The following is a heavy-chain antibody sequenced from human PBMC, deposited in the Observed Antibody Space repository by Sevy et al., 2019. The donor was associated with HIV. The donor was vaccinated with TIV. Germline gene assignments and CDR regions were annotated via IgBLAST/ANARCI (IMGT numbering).Heavy chain of an antibody. CDR3: ARDEPAVSMIVFTYQYVFDI. V-gene: IGHV3-7*01. Sequence: GGSLRLSCAASGFTFSSYWISWVRQAPGKGLEWVANIKQDGSKEYYGDSVKGRFTISRDNAKNTLYLQMNSLRAEDTAVYYCARDEPAVSMIVFTYQYVFDIWGQGTKVTVSS. D-gene: IGHD3-22*01. J-gene: IGHJ3*02. CDR1: GFTFSSYW. CDR2: IKQDGSKE.